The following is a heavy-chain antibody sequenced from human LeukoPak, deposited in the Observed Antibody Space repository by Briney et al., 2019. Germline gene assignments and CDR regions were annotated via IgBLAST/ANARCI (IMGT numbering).Heavy chain of an antibody. D-gene: IGHD2-8*01. CDR3: AKGRAYRVYASSDS. Sequence: QSGGSLRLSCAASGFSFRSYAMSWVRQAPGKGLEWVSCISGSGGSTYYSDSVKGRFTISRDNSNNTAFLKMNSLRDDDTAVYLCAKGRAYRVYASSDSWVQGTLVTVCS. J-gene: IGHJ4*02. V-gene: IGHV3-23*01. CDR2: ISGSGGST. CDR1: GFSFRSYA.